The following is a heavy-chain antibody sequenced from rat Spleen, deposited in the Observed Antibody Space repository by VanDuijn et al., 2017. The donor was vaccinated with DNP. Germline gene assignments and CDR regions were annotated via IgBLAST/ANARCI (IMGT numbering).Heavy chain of an antibody. CDR1: GFSLTSYN. CDR2: IWSGGNT. CDR3: NRNDFGQPGVS. D-gene: IGHD4-4*01. V-gene: IGHV2S13*01. Sequence: QVQLKDSGPGLVQPSRTLSLTCTVSGFSLTSYNVHWVRQPPGKGLEWMGVIWSGGNTDYNSALKPRLSISRDTSESQVFLTVNSLQTEDTGIYYCNRNDFGQPGVSWGQGVMVTVSS. J-gene: IGHJ2*01.